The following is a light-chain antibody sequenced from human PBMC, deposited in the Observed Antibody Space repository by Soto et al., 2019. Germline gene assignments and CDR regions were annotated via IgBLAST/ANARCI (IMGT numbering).Light chain of an antibody. CDR3: GSFAPSRTLL. Sequence: QSALTQPASVSGSPGESITISCSGTSSDVGTYNLVTWYQQHPGRVPKLILYERNKRPSGVSSRFSASKSGNTASLTISGLQAEDEADYFCGSFAPSRTLLFGGGTKLTLL. V-gene: IGLV2-23*01. CDR2: ERN. CDR1: SSDVGTYNL. J-gene: IGLJ2*01.